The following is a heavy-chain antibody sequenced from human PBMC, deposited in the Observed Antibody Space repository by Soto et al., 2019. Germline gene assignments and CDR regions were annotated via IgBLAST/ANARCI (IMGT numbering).Heavy chain of an antibody. J-gene: IGHJ4*02. V-gene: IGHV1-69*13. D-gene: IGHD3-22*01. CDR2: IIPIFGTA. CDR1: GGTFSSYA. Sequence: GASVKGSFKASGGTFSSYAISWVRQAPGQGLEWMGGIIPIFGTANYAQKFQGRVTITADESTSTAYMELSSLRSEDTAAYYCAGGHSSGRLDYSGQGTLVTSPQ. CDR3: AGGHSSGRLDY.